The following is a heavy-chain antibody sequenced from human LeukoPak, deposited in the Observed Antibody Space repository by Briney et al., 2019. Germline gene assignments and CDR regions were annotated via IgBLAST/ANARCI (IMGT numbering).Heavy chain of an antibody. D-gene: IGHD3-22*01. CDR1: GYSFTSYW. CDR3: ARGTAYYYDCSGSTGAAQH. CDR2: IYPGDSDS. J-gene: IGHJ1*01. Sequence: GESLKISCKGSGYSFTSYWIGWVRQMPGKGLEWMGIIYPGDSDSRYSPSFQGQVTISADKSISTAYLQWSSLKASDTAMYCCARGTAYYYDCSGSTGAAQHWGQGTLVTVSS. V-gene: IGHV5-51*01.